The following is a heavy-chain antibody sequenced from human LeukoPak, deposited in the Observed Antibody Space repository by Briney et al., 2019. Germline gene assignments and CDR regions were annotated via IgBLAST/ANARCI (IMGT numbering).Heavy chain of an antibody. Sequence: PGGSLRLSCAASGSTFSTYAMTWVRQAPGKGLEWVSAISRRGDNTYYGDSVKGRFTISRDNSKNTLYLQMNSLRAEDTAIYYCDRGLLSAAALDPWGQGTLVTVSS. V-gene: IGHV3-23*01. CDR2: ISRRGDNT. D-gene: IGHD6-25*01. CDR1: GSTFSTYA. J-gene: IGHJ5*02. CDR3: DRGLLSAAALDP.